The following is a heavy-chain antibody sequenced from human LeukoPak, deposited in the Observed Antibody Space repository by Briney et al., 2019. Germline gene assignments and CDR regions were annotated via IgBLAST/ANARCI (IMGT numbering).Heavy chain of an antibody. V-gene: IGHV3-23*01. CDR3: ASLLGYCSGDSCFNWFGP. CDR1: GFTFNNYA. CDR2: ISSDGVSP. J-gene: IGHJ5*02. Sequence: GGSLRLSCAASGFTFNNYALTWVRQTPGKGLECVSAISSDGVSPYYADSVRGRFTISRDNSKNTLYLQMNNLTVEDTAMYYCASLLGYCSGDSCFNWFGPWGQGTLVAVSS. D-gene: IGHD2-15*01.